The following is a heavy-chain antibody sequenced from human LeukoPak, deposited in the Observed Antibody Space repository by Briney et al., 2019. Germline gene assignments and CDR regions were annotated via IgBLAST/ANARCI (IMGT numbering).Heavy chain of an antibody. CDR2: ISGSGGDT. CDR1: GFTSAGSA. CDR3: AKGRGFSGSYYGFDR. Sequence: PGGSLRLSCAASGFTSAGSAMGWVRQAPGKGLEWVSSISGSGGDTYYTDSVKGRFTISKDSSKNTLHLQMNSLRPEDTAVYYCAKGRGFSGSYYGFDRWGQGTLVTVSS. D-gene: IGHD1-26*01. V-gene: IGHV3-23*01. J-gene: IGHJ5*02.